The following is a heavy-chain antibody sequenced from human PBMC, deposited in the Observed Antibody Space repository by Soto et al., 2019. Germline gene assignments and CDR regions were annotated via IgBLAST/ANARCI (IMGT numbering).Heavy chain of an antibody. J-gene: IGHJ4*02. CDR2: IKQDGSEK. CDR3: ARSYSSYTYYFDY. D-gene: IGHD6-6*01. Sequence: PGGSLSLSCAASGFTFSSYAMSWVRQAPGKGLEWVANIKQDGSEKYYVDSVKGRFTISRDNAKNSLYLQMNSLRAEDTAVYYCARSYSSYTYYFDYWGQGTLVTGLL. V-gene: IGHV3-7*01. CDR1: GFTFSSYA.